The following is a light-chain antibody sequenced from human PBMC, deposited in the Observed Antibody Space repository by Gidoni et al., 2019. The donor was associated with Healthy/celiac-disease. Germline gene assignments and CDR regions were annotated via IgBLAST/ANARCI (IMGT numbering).Light chain of an antibody. CDR2: AAS. V-gene: IGKV1-39*01. J-gene: IGKJ1*01. Sequence: DIQMTQSPSSLSASVGDRVTIACRASQSISSYLNWYQQKPGNAPKLLFYAASSLQSGVPSRFSGRGAGTDFPITISSLEPEDFATYYRQHSYSTPPTFGQGTKVEIK. CDR1: QSISSY. CDR3: QHSYSTPPT.